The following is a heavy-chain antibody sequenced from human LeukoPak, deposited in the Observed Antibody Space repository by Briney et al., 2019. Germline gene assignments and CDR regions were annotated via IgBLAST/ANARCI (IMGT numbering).Heavy chain of an antibody. V-gene: IGHV4-4*02. CDR1: GFSFSSYSM. D-gene: IGHD6-13*01. Sequence: GSLRLSCAASGFSFSSYSMNWVRQAPGKGLEWIGEIYHSGSTNYNPSLKSRVTISVDKSKNQFSLKLSSVTAADTAVYYCARDQEGIAAPGTRWGQGTLVTVSS. CDR3: ARDQEGIAAPGTR. CDR2: IYHSGST. J-gene: IGHJ4*02.